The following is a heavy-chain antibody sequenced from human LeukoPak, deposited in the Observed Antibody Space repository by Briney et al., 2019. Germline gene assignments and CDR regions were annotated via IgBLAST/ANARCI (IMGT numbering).Heavy chain of an antibody. CDR1: GFTFSSYW. J-gene: IGHJ4*02. V-gene: IGHV3-7*03. CDR2: IRQDGSEI. CDR3: AREIAAAAHY. D-gene: IGHD6-13*01. Sequence: GGSLRLSCAASGFTFSSYWMRWVRQAPGKGLEWVANIRQDGSEIYYADSVKGRFTISRDNAKNSLYLQMNSLRAEDTAVYYCAREIAAAAHYWGQGTLVTVSS.